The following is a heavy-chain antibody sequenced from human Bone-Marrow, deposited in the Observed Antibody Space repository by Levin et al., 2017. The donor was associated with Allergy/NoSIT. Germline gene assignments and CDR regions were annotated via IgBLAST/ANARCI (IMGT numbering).Heavy chain of an antibody. D-gene: IGHD3-10*01. CDR2: IYWDDDK. J-gene: IGHJ5*02. V-gene: IGHV2-5*02. Sequence: ESGPTLVKPTQTLTLTCTFSGFSLSTSGVGVGWIRQPPGKALEWLALIYWDDDKRYSPSLKSRLTITKDTSKNQVVLTMTNMDPVDTATYYCAHRYRLYGSGSYSFDPWGQGTLVTVSS. CDR1: GFSLSTSGVG. CDR3: AHRYRLYGSGSYSFDP.